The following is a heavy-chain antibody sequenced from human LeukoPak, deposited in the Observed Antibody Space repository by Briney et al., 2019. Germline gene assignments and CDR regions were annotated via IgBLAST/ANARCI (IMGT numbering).Heavy chain of an antibody. V-gene: IGHV4-39*01. CDR2: IYYSGST. D-gene: IGHD3-3*01. J-gene: IGHJ5*02. CDR1: GGSISSSSYY. Sequence: PSETLSLTCTVSGGSISSSSYYWGWIRQPPGKGLEWIGSIYYSGSTYYNPSLKSRVTISVDTSKNQFSLKLSSVTAADTAVYYCARGLVSDPRSPYYDFWSGYYGTDRGFDPWGQGTLVTVSS. CDR3: ARGLVSDPRSPYYDFWSGYYGTDRGFDP.